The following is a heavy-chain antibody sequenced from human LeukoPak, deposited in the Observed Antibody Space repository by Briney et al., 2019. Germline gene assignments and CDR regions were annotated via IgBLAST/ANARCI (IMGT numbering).Heavy chain of an antibody. Sequence: SVKVSCKASGYTFTGYDINWVRQATGQGLEWMGWMNPNSGNRGYAQKFQGRVTMTRDTSIRTAYMELSSLKSEDTAVYYCARVVRGGRSDYWGQGTLVTVSS. CDR1: GYTFTGYD. CDR3: ARVVRGGRSDY. J-gene: IGHJ4*02. D-gene: IGHD2-15*01. CDR2: MNPNSGNR. V-gene: IGHV1-8*01.